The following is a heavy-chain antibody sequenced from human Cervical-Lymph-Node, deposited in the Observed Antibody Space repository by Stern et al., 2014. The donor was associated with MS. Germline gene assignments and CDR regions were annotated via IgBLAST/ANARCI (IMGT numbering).Heavy chain of an antibody. CDR1: GYTFTRYG. V-gene: IGHV1-18*01. Sequence: QVQLVQSGVEVKKPGASVKGSCKASGYTFTRYGISWVRQAPGQGLEWMGWIRAYNGHTKYAQKFQGRVTMTTDTTTSTAYMEMKSLRFDDTAVYYCARDGVGNDDALDIWGQGTMVTVSS. D-gene: IGHD1-26*01. CDR2: IRAYNGHT. CDR3: ARDGVGNDDALDI. J-gene: IGHJ3*02.